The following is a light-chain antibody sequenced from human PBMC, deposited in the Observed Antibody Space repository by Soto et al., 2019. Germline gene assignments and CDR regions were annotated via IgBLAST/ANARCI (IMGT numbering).Light chain of an antibody. CDR3: SSYTSSSTPYV. Sequence: QSALTQPPSVSGSPGQSITISCTGTSSDVGGYNYVSWYQQHPGKAPKLMIYDVSNRPSGVSNRFSGSKSGNTASLTISGLQAEEEADYYCSSYTSSSTPYVFGTGTKVTVL. J-gene: IGLJ1*01. V-gene: IGLV2-14*01. CDR2: DVS. CDR1: SSDVGGYNY.